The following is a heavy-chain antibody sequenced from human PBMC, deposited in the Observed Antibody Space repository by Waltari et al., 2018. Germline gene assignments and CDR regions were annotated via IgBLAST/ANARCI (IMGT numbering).Heavy chain of an antibody. CDR3: ARSWELNAFDI. J-gene: IGHJ3*02. Sequence: EVQLVESGGGLVKPGGSLRLSCAASGFTFSSYSMNWVRQAPGKGLEWVSSISSSSSYIYYADSVKGRFTISRDNAKNSLYLQMNSLIAEDTAVYYCARSWELNAFDIWGQGTMVTVSS. D-gene: IGHD1-26*01. CDR2: ISSSSSYI. CDR1: GFTFSSYS. V-gene: IGHV3-21*01.